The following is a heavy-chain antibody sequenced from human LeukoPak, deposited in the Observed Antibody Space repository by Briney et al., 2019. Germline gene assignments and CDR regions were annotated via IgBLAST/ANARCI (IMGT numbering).Heavy chain of an antibody. CDR1: GFTFSSYS. Sequence: PGGSLSLSCAASGFTFSSYSMNWVRQAPGKGLEWVSSISSSSSYIYYADSVKGRFTISRDNAKNSLYLQMNSLRAEDTAVYYCARGWGGYYFDYWGQGTLVTVSS. CDR3: ARGWGGYYFDY. CDR2: ISSSSSYI. D-gene: IGHD3-16*01. J-gene: IGHJ4*02. V-gene: IGHV3-21*01.